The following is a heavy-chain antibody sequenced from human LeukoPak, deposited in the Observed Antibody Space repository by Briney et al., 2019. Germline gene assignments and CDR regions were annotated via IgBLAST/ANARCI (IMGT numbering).Heavy chain of an antibody. Sequence: GGSLRLSCAASGFTFSSYGMHCVRQAPGKGLEWVAVISYDGSNKYYADSVKGRFTISRDNSKNTLYLLMNSLRAEDTAVYYCAKDPDAVAGGYWGQGTLVTVSS. CDR2: ISYDGSNK. D-gene: IGHD6-19*01. CDR1: GFTFSSYG. CDR3: AKDPDAVAGGY. V-gene: IGHV3-30*18. J-gene: IGHJ4*02.